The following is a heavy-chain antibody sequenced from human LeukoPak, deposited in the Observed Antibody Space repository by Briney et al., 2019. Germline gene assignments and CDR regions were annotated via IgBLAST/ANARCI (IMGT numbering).Heavy chain of an antibody. Sequence: ASVKVSCKASGYTFIDFHMSWVRQAPGHGLEWMGWLNPNSGGTNYAQKFQGRVTMTRDTSISTAYMELSRLRSDDTAVYYCARATIAAAAPFDYWGQGTLVTVSS. CDR1: GYTFIDFH. CDR3: ARATIAAAAPFDY. V-gene: IGHV1-2*02. CDR2: LNPNSGGT. J-gene: IGHJ4*02. D-gene: IGHD6-13*01.